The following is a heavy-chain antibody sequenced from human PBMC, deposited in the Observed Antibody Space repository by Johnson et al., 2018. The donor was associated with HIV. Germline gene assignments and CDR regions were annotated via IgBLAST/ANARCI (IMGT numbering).Heavy chain of an antibody. CDR3: AKAYCPGCDGFDI. J-gene: IGHJ3*02. CDR1: GFTFSSYA. V-gene: IGHV3-30*04. Sequence: QVQLVESGGGVVQPGRSLRLSCAASGFTFSSYAMHWVRQAPGKGLEWVAVISYDGSNKYFADSVKGRFTISRDDSKNTLYPQMESLRTEDTGVYYCAKAYCPGCDGFDIWGQGTMVTVSS. D-gene: IGHD2-21*01. CDR2: ISYDGSNK.